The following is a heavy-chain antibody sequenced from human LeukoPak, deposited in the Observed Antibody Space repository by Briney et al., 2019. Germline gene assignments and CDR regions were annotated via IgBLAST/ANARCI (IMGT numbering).Heavy chain of an antibody. Sequence: GGSLRLSCAASGFTFSSYWMHWVRQAPGKGLVWVSRINSDGSSTSYADSVKGRFTISRDNAKNTLHLQMNSLRAEDTAVYYCAENHYDSSGYFGYWGQGTLVTVSS. CDR3: AENHYDSSGYFGY. V-gene: IGHV3-74*01. D-gene: IGHD3-22*01. CDR2: INSDGSST. J-gene: IGHJ4*02. CDR1: GFTFSSYW.